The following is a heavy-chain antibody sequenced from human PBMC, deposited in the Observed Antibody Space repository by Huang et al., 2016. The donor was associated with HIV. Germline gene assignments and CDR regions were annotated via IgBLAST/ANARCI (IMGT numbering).Heavy chain of an antibody. CDR3: ARARGFLYDSTGYYSRYYFDS. D-gene: IGHD3-22*01. J-gene: IGHJ4*02. CDR2: MNPKSGNT. V-gene: IGHV1-8*03. CDR1: GFNFNNYD. Sequence: QVQLVQSGAEVKKPGASVKVSCKASGFNFNNYDFNWVRQASGQGIEWMGRMNPKSGNTGYAQKVQGRVTITRNTAITTAYMGLRSLRSVDTAVYYCARARGFLYDSTGYYSRYYFDSWGQGTLVTISS.